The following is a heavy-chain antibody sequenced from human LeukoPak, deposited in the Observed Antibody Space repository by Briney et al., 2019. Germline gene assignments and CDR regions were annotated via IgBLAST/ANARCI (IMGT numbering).Heavy chain of an antibody. CDR3: ARGYNGGSDY. Sequence: GGSLRLSCTASGFIVRDYWMNWVRQAPGQGLEWLANIKQDGGARYYVGSVKGRFTISSDSAKSLVYLQMDSLRAEDTATYYCARGYNGGSDYWGQGTLVTVSS. D-gene: IGHD3-16*01. CDR2: IKQDGGAR. CDR1: GFIVRDYW. J-gene: IGHJ4*02. V-gene: IGHV3-7*01.